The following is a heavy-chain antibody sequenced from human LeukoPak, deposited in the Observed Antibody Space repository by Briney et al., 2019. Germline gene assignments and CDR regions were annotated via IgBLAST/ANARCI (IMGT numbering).Heavy chain of an antibody. J-gene: IGHJ6*02. Sequence: ASVKVSCKASGYTFTSYYMHWVRQAPGQGLEWMGIINPSGGSTSYAQKFQGRVTMTRDTSMSTVYMELSSLRSEDTAVYYCARDGFLEWSFPNYYYYGMDVWGQGTTVTVSS. CDR1: GYTFTSYY. CDR2: INPSGGST. CDR3: ARDGFLEWSFPNYYYYGMDV. D-gene: IGHD3-3*01. V-gene: IGHV1-46*01.